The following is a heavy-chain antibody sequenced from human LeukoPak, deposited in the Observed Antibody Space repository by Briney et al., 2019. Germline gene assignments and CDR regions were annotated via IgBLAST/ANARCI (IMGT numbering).Heavy chain of an antibody. CDR2: IDTVGNT. D-gene: IGHD1-26*01. J-gene: IGHJ6*02. CDR1: GFPFSNYD. CDR3: IRIRTREHQYGMDV. V-gene: IGHV3-13*01. Sequence: GGSLRLSCGASGFPFSNYDMHWVCQAPGKGLDWVSAIDTVGNTYYSGSVKGRFTISRENAQNSLFLQMNSLRDGDTALYYCIRIRTREHQYGMDVWGQGTTVTVSS.